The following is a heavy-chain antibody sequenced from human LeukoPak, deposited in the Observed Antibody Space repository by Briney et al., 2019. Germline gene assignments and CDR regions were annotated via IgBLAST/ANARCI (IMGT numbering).Heavy chain of an antibody. J-gene: IGHJ5*02. CDR1: GGSFSGYY. CDR3: AGGRPRFYYGSGSYYQT. CDR2: INHSGST. D-gene: IGHD3-10*01. Sequence: SETLSLTCAVYGGSFSGYYWSWIRQPPGKGLEWIGEINHSGSTNYNPSLKSRVTISVDTSKNQFSLKLSSVTAADTAVYYCAGGRPRFYYGSGSYYQTWGQGTLVTVSS. V-gene: IGHV4-34*01.